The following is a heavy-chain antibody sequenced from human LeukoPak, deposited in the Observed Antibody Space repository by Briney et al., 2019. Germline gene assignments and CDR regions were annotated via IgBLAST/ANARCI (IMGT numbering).Heavy chain of an antibody. CDR1: GGSISSGAYY. V-gene: IGHV4-30-2*01. J-gene: IGHJ4*02. CDR3: ARGRITGTSVFDY. D-gene: IGHD1-20*01. Sequence: SETLSLTCTVSGGSISSGAYYWSWIRQPPGRGLEWIGYIYHSGSTYYNPSLKSRVTISVDRSKNQFSLKLRSVTAADTAVYYCARGRITGTSVFDYWGQGTLVTVSS. CDR2: IYHSGST.